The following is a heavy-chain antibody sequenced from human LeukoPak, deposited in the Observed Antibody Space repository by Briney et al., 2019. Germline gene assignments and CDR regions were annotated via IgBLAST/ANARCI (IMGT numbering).Heavy chain of an antibody. Sequence: SETLSLTCTVSGGSISSSSYYWGWIRQPPGKGRVWIGSINYSVSTYYNPSLKSRVTISVDTSKNQFSLKLSSVTAADTAVYYCARQDAAAGTGSDYFDYWGQGTLVTVSS. V-gene: IGHV4-39*01. D-gene: IGHD6-13*01. CDR2: INYSVST. CDR1: GGSISSSSYY. J-gene: IGHJ4*02. CDR3: ARQDAAAGTGSDYFDY.